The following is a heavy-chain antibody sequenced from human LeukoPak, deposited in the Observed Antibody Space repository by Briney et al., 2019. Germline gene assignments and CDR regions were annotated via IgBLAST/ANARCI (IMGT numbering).Heavy chain of an antibody. D-gene: IGHD3-3*01. V-gene: IGHV3-23*01. CDR1: GFTFSSSP. CDR2: IHACGSDP. Sequence: PGGSLRLSCAASGFTFSSSPMGWVRQAPGKGLEWVSSIHACGSDPFYGDSVQGRFTISRDNSKNTLSLQLNSLRVEDTAVYFCAKGGHHFNPFFYWGQGTVVTVSS. CDR3: AKGGHHFNPFFY. J-gene: IGHJ4*02.